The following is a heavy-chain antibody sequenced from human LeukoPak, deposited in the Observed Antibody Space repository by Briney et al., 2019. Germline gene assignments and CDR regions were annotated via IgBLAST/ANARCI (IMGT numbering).Heavy chain of an antibody. CDR3: ARDLYMTTVTTLGY. CDR1: GYTFTSYA. CDR2: INAGNGNT. J-gene: IGHJ4*02. Sequence: ASVNVSRKASGYTFTSYAMHWVRQAPGQRLEWMGWINAGNGNTKYSQKFQGRVTITRDTSASTAYMELSSLRSEDTAVYYCARDLYMTTVTTLGYWGQGTLVTVSS. V-gene: IGHV1-3*01. D-gene: IGHD4-17*01.